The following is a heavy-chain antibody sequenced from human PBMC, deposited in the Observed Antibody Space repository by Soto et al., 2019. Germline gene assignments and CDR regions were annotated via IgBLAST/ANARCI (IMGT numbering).Heavy chain of an antibody. CDR3: ARRSRSWFDA. D-gene: IGHD1-1*01. J-gene: IGHJ5*02. CDR2: IYHTEST. Sequence: QVQLQESGPGLVKPSGTLSLTCGVSVSGGSMSSNNWWSWVRQSPGKGPEWIGEIYHTESTHYNPSRKSRVTILIDKSKNQFSLKLSSVTAADTAVYYCARRSRSWFDAWGPGTLVTVSS. CDR1: GGSMSSNNW. V-gene: IGHV4-4*02.